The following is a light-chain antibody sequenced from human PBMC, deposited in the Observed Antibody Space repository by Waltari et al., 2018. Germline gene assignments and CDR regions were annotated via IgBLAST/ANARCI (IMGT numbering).Light chain of an antibody. Sequence: SSDLTQDPAVSVALGQTGRITSQGDILRTYFGTWFRQKPGQPPELVIYGKNNRPSGIPDRFSASSSGNTASLIITGAQAEDEADYYCSSRELSGHVVFGGGTRLTVL. CDR2: GKN. V-gene: IGLV3-19*01. CDR1: ILRTYF. J-gene: IGLJ2*01. CDR3: SSRELSGHVV.